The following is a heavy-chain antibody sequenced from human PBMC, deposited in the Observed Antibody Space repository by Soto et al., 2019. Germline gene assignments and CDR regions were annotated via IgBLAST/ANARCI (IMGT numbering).Heavy chain of an antibody. CDR2: IKQDGSEK. CDR1: GFTFSSYW. J-gene: IGHJ4*02. CDR3: ARSRWNRSNSCYGY. V-gene: IGHV3-7*01. D-gene: IGHD2-2*01. Sequence: EVQLVESGGGLVQPGGSLRLSCAASGFTFSSYWMSWVRQAPGKGLEWVANIKQDGSEKYYVDSVKGRFTISRDNAKNSLYLQMNSLRAEDTAVYYCARSRWNRSNSCYGYWGQGTLVTVSS.